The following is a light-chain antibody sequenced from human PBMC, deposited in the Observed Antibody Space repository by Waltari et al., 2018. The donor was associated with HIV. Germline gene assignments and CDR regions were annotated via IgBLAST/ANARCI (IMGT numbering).Light chain of an antibody. Sequence: DIHMTQSPSTLSASVGDRVTITCRPSQSTSGWLAWYQQKPGKAPKLLIYRASSLESGGPSRFSGSGSGSEFTLTISSLQPDDFATYYCQQYNTNSPRTFGQGTKVEIK. CDR1: QSTSGW. CDR3: QQYNTNSPRT. J-gene: IGKJ1*01. CDR2: RAS. V-gene: IGKV1-5*03.